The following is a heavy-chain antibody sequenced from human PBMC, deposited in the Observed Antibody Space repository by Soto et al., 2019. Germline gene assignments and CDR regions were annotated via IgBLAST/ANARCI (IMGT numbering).Heavy chain of an antibody. CDR1: GFTFSSYA. CDR2: ISGSGGST. D-gene: IGHD2-21*01. Sequence: GGSLRLSCAASGFTFSSYAMSWVRQAPGKGLEWVSAISGSGGSTYYADSVKGRFTISRDNSKNTLYLQMNSLRAEDTAVYYCARIGVYYYYGMDVWGQGTTVTVSS. V-gene: IGHV3-23*01. J-gene: IGHJ6*02. CDR3: ARIGVYYYYGMDV.